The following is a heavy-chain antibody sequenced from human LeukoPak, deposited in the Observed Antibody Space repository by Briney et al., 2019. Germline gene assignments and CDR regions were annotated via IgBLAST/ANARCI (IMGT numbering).Heavy chain of an antibody. CDR3: ARGLDYDILTF. Sequence: PGRSLRLSCAASGFAFSSFGMHWARQAPGKGLDWVAVITYDGSKKYYADSVKGLFTISRDNSKNTLYLQMDILRTEDTAVYYCARGLDYDILTFWGQGTLVTVSS. J-gene: IGHJ4*02. V-gene: IGHV3-30-3*01. CDR2: ITYDGSKK. D-gene: IGHD3-9*01. CDR1: GFAFSSFG.